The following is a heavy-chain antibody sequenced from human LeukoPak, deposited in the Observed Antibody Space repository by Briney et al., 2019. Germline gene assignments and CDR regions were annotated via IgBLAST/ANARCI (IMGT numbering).Heavy chain of an antibody. CDR2: ISSSSSYT. V-gene: IGHV3-11*06. CDR1: GFTFSDYY. Sequence: PGGSLRLSCAASGFTFSDYYMSWIRQAPGKGLEWVSCISSSSSYTNYADSVKGRFTISRDNAKNSLYLQMNSLRAEDTAVYYCARDRRVTPQEGAFDIWAKGIMVTVSS. J-gene: IGHJ3*02. CDR3: ARDRRVTPQEGAFDI. D-gene: IGHD2-21*02.